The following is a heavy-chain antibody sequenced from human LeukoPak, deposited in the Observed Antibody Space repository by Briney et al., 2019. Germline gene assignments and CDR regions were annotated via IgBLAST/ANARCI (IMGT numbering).Heavy chain of an antibody. CDR1: GFTFSTYS. J-gene: IGHJ4*02. CDR3: ANPAYDILTGTK. CDR2: ISSGGNTI. D-gene: IGHD3-9*01. V-gene: IGHV3-48*01. Sequence: KTGGSLRLSCAASGFTFSTYSMNWVRQAPGKGLEWVSYISSGGNTIHYADSVRGRFTISRDNANNSLYLQMNSLRAEDTAVYYCANPAYDILTGTKWGQGTLVTVSS.